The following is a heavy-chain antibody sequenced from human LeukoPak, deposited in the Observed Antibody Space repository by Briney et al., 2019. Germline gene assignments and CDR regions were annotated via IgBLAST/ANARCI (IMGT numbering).Heavy chain of an antibody. V-gene: IGHV4-4*07. CDR3: ARQRRVRGAKEVYYYYYYYMDV. J-gene: IGHJ6*03. Sequence: SETLSLTCTVSGGSISSYYWSRIRQPAGKGLEWIGRIYTSGSTNYNPSLKSRVTISVDTSKNQFSLKLSSVTAADTAVYYCARQRRVRGAKEVYYYYYYYMDVWGKGTTVTISS. CDR2: IYTSGST. CDR1: GGSISSYY. D-gene: IGHD3-10*01.